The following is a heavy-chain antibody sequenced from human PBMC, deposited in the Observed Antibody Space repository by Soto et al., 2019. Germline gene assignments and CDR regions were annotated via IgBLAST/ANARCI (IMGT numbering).Heavy chain of an antibody. CDR3: AKDPGITIFGVVLFDL. Sequence: PGGSLRLSCAASGFTFSSYAMSWVRQAPGKGLEWVSAISGSGGSTYYADSVKGRFTISRDNSKNTLYLQMNSLRAEDTAVYYCAKDPGITIFGVVLFDLWGQGTLVTVSS. D-gene: IGHD3-3*01. V-gene: IGHV3-23*01. CDR2: ISGSGGST. J-gene: IGHJ5*02. CDR1: GFTFSSYA.